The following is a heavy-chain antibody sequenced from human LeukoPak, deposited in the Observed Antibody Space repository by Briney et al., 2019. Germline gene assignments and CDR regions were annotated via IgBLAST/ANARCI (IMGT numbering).Heavy chain of an antibody. Sequence: PGRSLRLSCTASGFTFGDYAMHWVRQAPGKGLEWVSVIYSGGSTYYADSVKGRFTISRDNSKNTLYLQMNSLRAEDTAVYYCARVSVSTMCYYYYYMDVWGKGTTVTVSS. CDR2: IYSGGST. J-gene: IGHJ6*03. V-gene: IGHV3-53*01. CDR1: GFTFGDYA. D-gene: IGHD3-10*02. CDR3: ARVSVSTMCYYYYYMDV.